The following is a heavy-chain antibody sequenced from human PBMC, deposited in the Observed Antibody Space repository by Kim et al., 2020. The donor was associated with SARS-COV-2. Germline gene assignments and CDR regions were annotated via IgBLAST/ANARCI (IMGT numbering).Heavy chain of an antibody. Sequence: ASVKVACKASGYTFNTFAIHWVRQAPGERLEWMGWINSGNGDKQYSQKFQGRVTILSDTSARTAYMELSSLRSEDTAVYFCARELSTGDDAFDIWGQVTLVTVSS. CDR2: INSGNGDK. CDR1: GYTFNTFA. V-gene: IGHV1-3*04. CDR3: ARELSTGDDAFDI. J-gene: IGHJ3*02. D-gene: IGHD6-25*01.